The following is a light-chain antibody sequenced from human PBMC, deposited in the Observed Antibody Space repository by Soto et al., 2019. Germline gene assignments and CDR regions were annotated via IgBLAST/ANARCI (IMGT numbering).Light chain of an antibody. V-gene: IGLV2-14*01. Sequence: QSALTQPASVSGSPGQSITISCTGTSSDVGGYNYVSWYQQHPGKAPNLMIYDVSNRPSGVSNRFSGSKSGNTALLTISGLQDEDESDYYCSSDTSSSALLYVGGTWNKVTVL. J-gene: IGLJ1*01. CDR2: DVS. CDR1: SSDVGGYNY. CDR3: SSDTSSSALLYV.